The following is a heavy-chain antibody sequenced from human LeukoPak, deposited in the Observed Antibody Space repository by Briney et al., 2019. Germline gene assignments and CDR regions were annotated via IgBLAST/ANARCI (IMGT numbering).Heavy chain of an antibody. CDR1: GFTFSSYG. D-gene: IGHD3-22*01. CDR3: AKSPTYSYDSSGYYYD. J-gene: IGHJ4*02. V-gene: IGHV3-30*18. CDR2: ISYDGSKK. Sequence: GRSLRLSCAASGFTFSSYGMHWVRQAPGKGLEWVAVISYDGSKKYYADSVKGRFTISRDNSKNTLYLQMNSLRAEDTAVYYCAKSPTYSYDSSGYYYDWGQGTLVTVSS.